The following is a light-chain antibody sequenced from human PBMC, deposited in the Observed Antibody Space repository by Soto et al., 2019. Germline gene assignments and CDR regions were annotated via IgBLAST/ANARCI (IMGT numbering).Light chain of an antibody. CDR2: EGT. CDR1: SRDIGRYKF. Sequence: QSALTQPASVSGSPGQSITISCTGTSRDIGRYKFVSWFQQHPGKAPKLLIFEGTNRPSGVSNRFSGSKSGNTASLTISGLQAEDEAIYFCSSSTNTNTLVIFGGGTKLTVL. CDR3: SSSTNTNTLVI. J-gene: IGLJ2*01. V-gene: IGLV2-14*01.